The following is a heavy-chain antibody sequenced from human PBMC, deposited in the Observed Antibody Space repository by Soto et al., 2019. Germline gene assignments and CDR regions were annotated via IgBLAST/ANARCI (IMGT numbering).Heavy chain of an antibody. J-gene: IGHJ4*02. V-gene: IGHV3-30-3*01. D-gene: IGHD3-10*01. Sequence: QVQLVESGGGVVQPGRSLRLSCAASGLTFSSYTMHWVRQAPGKGLEWVAVISYDGSNKYYADSVKGRFTISRDNSKNTLYVQMNSLRAEDTAVFYCARGESPDYWGQGTLVTVSS. CDR1: GLTFSSYT. CDR2: ISYDGSNK. CDR3: ARGESPDY.